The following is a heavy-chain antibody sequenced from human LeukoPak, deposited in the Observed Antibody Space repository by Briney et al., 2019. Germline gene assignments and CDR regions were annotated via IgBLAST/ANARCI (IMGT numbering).Heavy chain of an antibody. Sequence: ASVKVSCKVSGYTLTELSMHWVRQAPGKGLEWMGGFDPEDGETFYAQKFQGRVTMTEDTSTDTAYMELSSLRSEDTAVYYCATEGFGTHNWNYNDYWGQGTLVTVSS. CDR3: ATEGFGTHNWNYNDY. J-gene: IGHJ4*02. CDR1: GYTLTELS. D-gene: IGHD1-20*01. CDR2: FDPEDGET. V-gene: IGHV1-24*01.